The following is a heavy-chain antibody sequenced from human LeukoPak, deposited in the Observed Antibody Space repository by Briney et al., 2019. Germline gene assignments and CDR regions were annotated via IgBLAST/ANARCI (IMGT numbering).Heavy chain of an antibody. Sequence: PGGSLRLSCAASGFTFSSYGMHWVRQAPGKGLEWVAVIWYDGSNKYYADSVKGRFTISRDNSKNTLYLQMNSLRAEDTAVYYCARVRRVRGAYYYYGMDVWGQGTTVTVSS. V-gene: IGHV3-33*01. J-gene: IGHJ6*02. D-gene: IGHD3-10*01. CDR1: GFTFSSYG. CDR3: ARVRRVRGAYYYYGMDV. CDR2: IWYDGSNK.